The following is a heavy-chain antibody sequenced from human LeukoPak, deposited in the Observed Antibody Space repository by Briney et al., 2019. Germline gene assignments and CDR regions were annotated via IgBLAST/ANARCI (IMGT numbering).Heavy chain of an antibody. V-gene: IGHV4-31*03. D-gene: IGHD2-15*01. J-gene: IGHJ4*02. CDR2: IYYSGST. CDR3: ARVGYCIGGSCGIFVDY. CDR1: GGSISSGGYY. Sequence: SETLSLTCTVSGGSISSGGYYWSWIRQHPGKGLEWIGYIYYSGSTYYNPSLKSRVTISVDTSKNQFSLKLSSVTAADTAVYYCARVGYCIGGSCGIFVDYWGEGTLVTVSS.